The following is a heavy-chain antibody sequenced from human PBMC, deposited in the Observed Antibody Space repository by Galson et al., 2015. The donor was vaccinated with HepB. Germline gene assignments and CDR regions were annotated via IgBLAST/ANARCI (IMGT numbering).Heavy chain of an antibody. Sequence: SVKVSCKASGGTFSSYAISWVRQAPGQGLEWMGGIIPIFGTANYAQKFQGRVTITADESTSTAYMELSSLRSEDTAVYYCARVSYYDFWSGYNNWFDPWGQGTLVTVSS. CDR3: ARVSYYDFWSGYNNWFDP. D-gene: IGHD3-3*01. J-gene: IGHJ5*02. CDR1: GGTFSSYA. CDR2: IIPIFGTA. V-gene: IGHV1-69*13.